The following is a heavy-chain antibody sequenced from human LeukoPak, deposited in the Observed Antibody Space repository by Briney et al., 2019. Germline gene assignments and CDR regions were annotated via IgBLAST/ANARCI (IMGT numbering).Heavy chain of an antibody. J-gene: IGHJ4*02. CDR1: GFTFDDYG. CDR2: INWNGGST. Sequence: GGSLRLSCAASGFTFDDYGMSWVRQAPGKGLEWVSGINWNGGSTGYADSVKGRFTISRDNAKNSLYLQMNSLRAEDTALYYCARGGEWLRSDPFDYWGQGTLVTVSS. V-gene: IGHV3-20*04. CDR3: ARGGEWLRSDPFDY. D-gene: IGHD5-12*01.